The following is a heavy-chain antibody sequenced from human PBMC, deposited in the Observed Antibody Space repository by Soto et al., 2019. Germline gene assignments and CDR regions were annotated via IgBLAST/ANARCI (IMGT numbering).Heavy chain of an antibody. CDR3: ARLEVGYYYGMDV. CDR1: GGSISSSNW. V-gene: IGHV4-4*02. J-gene: IGHJ6*02. CDR2: IYHSGST. Sequence: QVQLQEAGPGLVKPSGTLSLTCAVSGGSISSSNWWSWVRQPPGKGLERIGEIYHSGSTNYNPSLNSRVTISVDKSKNQFSLKLCSVTAADTAVDYCARLEVGYYYGMDVWGQGITDTVSS. D-gene: IGHD3-22*01.